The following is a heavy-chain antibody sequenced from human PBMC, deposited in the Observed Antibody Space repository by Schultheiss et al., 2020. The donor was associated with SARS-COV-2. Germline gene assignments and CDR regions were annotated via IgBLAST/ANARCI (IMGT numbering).Heavy chain of an antibody. D-gene: IGHD5-12*01. Sequence: SETLSLTCTVSGGSISSYYWSWIRQPPGKGLEWIGYIYYSGSTNYNRSLKSRVTISVDTSKNQFSLKLSSVTAADTAVYYCAGAGGSGNDAVFDYWGQGTLVTVSS. CDR1: GGSISSYY. V-gene: IGHV4-59*01. J-gene: IGHJ4*02. CDR2: IYYSGST. CDR3: AGAGGSGNDAVFDY.